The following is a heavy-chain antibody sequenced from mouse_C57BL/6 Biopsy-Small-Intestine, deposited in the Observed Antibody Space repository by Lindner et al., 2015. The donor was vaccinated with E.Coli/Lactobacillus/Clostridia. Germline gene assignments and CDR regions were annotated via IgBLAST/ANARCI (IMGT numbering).Heavy chain of an antibody. CDR1: GYTLTSYA. D-gene: IGHD1-1*01. CDR3: ARDGYCNSQTCYTGGQGDFGY. Sequence: SVKVSCKASGYTLTSYAMHWVRQAPGQSLEWMGWINTGNGNTKYSQKLQGRVTITMDTYANTAYMELSSLRSEDTAVYYCARDGYCNSQTCYTGGQGDFGYWGQGTLVTVSS. J-gene: IGHJ4*01. CDR2: INTGNGNT. V-gene: IGHV1-84*02.